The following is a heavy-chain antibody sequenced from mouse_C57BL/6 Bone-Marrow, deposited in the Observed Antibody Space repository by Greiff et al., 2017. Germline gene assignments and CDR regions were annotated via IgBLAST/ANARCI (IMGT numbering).Heavy chain of an antibody. Sequence: QVQLQQSGPELVKPGASVKISCKASGYTFTDYYMNWVKQRPGRGLEWIGRIDPNSGGTKYNEKFKSKATLTVDKPSSTAYMQLSSLTSEDSAVYYCARQITVVSNDWYFDVWGTGTTVTVSS. CDR3: ARQITVVSNDWYFDV. V-gene: IGHV1-72*01. J-gene: IGHJ1*03. D-gene: IGHD1-1*01. CDR2: IDPNSGGT. CDR1: GYTFTDYY.